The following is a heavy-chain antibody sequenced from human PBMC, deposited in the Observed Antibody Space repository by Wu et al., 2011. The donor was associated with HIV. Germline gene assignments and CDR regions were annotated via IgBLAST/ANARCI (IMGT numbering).Heavy chain of an antibody. Sequence: XNPTSGSTSYAQKLQGRVTMTRDTSTSIVYMELTSLGSEDTAVYYCAREGSGSSAEYFQHWGQGTLVTVSS. V-gene: IGHV1-46*04. D-gene: IGHD3-10*01. CDR3: AREGSGSSAEYFQH. CDR2: XNPTSGST. J-gene: IGHJ1*01.